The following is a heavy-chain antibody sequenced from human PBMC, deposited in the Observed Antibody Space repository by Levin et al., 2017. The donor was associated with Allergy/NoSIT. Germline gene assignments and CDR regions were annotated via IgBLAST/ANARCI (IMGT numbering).Heavy chain of an antibody. CDR2: INHSGST. CDR3: ARDRNKANVIAARPSWFDP. Sequence: SQTLSLTCAVYGGSFSGYYWSWIRQPPGKGLEWIGEINHSGSTNYNPSLTSRVTISVDTSKNQFSLKLSSVTAADTAVYYFARDRNKANVIAARPSWFDPGGQGTLVTVSS. D-gene: IGHD6-6*01. CDR1: GGSFSGYY. J-gene: IGHJ5*02. V-gene: IGHV4-34*01.